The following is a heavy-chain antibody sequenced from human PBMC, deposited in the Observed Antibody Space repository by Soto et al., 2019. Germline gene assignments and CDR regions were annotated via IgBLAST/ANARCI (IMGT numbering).Heavy chain of an antibody. D-gene: IGHD4-17*01. Sequence: SETLSLTCTVSGGSISSYYWSWIRQPPGKGLEWIGYIYYSGSTNYNPSLKSRVTISVDTSKSQFSLKLSSVTAADTAVYYCARVGSFYDYGDPSFDYWGQGTLVTVSS. V-gene: IGHV4-59*01. J-gene: IGHJ4*02. CDR1: GGSISSYY. CDR3: ARVGSFYDYGDPSFDY. CDR2: IYYSGST.